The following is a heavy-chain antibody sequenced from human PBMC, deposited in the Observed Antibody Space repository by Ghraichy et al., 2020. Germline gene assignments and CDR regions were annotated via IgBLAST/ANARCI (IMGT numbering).Heavy chain of an antibody. CDR2: IKPDGSET. Sequence: GGSLRLSCAVSGLSFSSYWMSWVRQAPGRGLEWVANIKPDGSETYYVDSVKGRFTISRDNAKNSVSLQMHSLRAEDTAVYYCARAHYCSNDYWGQGTLVTVSS. D-gene: IGHD3-10*01. CDR3: ARAHYCSNDY. V-gene: IGHV3-7*01. CDR1: GLSFSSYW. J-gene: IGHJ4*02.